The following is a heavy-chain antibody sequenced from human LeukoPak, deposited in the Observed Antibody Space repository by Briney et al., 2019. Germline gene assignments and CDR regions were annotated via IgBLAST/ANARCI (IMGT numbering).Heavy chain of an antibody. CDR3: ARAWGGSGSPYYFDY. Sequence: SETLSLTCTVSGYSISSGYFWGWIRQPPGTGLEWIGNIYHSGSTYYNPSLKSRVTISVDTSKNQFSLKLSSVTAADTAVYYCARAWGGSGSPYYFDYWGQGTLVTVSS. D-gene: IGHD3-10*01. CDR1: GYSISSGYF. J-gene: IGHJ4*02. V-gene: IGHV4-38-2*02. CDR2: IYHSGST.